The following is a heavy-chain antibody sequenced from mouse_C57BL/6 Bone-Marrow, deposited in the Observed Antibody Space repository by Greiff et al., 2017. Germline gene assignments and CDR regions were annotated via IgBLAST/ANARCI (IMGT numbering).Heavy chain of an antibody. CDR1: GYTFTDYY. J-gene: IGHJ4*01. V-gene: IGHV1-26*01. Sequence: VQLQQSGPELVKPGASVKISCKASGYTFTDYYMNWVKQSHGKSLEWIGDINPNNGGTSYNQKFKGKATLTVDKSSSTAYMELRSLTSEDSAVYYCARRFLLLRLYAMDYWGQGTSVTVSS. CDR2: INPNNGGT. D-gene: IGHD1-1*01. CDR3: ARRFLLLRLYAMDY.